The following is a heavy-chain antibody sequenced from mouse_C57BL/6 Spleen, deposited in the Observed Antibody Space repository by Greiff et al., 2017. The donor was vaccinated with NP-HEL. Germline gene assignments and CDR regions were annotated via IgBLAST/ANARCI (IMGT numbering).Heavy chain of an antibody. D-gene: IGHD2-4*01. CDR1: GYTFTSYG. J-gene: IGHJ3*01. Sequence: QVQLKESGAELARPGASVKLSCKASGYTFTSYGISWVKQRTGQGLEWIGEIYPRSGNTYYNEKFKGKATLTADKSSSTAYMELRSLTSEDSAVYFCARRGYYDYDSAWFAYWGQGTLVTVSA. V-gene: IGHV1-81*01. CDR2: IYPRSGNT. CDR3: ARRGYYDYDSAWFAY.